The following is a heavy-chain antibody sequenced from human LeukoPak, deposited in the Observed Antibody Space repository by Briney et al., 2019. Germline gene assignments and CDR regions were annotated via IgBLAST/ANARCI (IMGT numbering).Heavy chain of an antibody. D-gene: IGHD6-13*01. Sequence: GRSLRLSCAASGFTFSSYGMHWVRQAPGKGLEWVAVIWYDGSNKYYADSVKGRFTISRDNSKNTLYLQMNSPRAEDTAVYYCARDGGRSSSYAFDIWGQGTMVTVSS. V-gene: IGHV3-33*01. J-gene: IGHJ3*02. CDR1: GFTFSSYG. CDR3: ARDGGRSSSYAFDI. CDR2: IWYDGSNK.